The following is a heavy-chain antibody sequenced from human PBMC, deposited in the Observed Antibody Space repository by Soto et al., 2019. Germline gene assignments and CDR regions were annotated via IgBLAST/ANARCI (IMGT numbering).Heavy chain of an antibody. V-gene: IGHV3-30*18. CDR3: AKDNLVVVPAAPMVNWFDP. J-gene: IGHJ5*02. D-gene: IGHD2-2*01. CDR2: ISYDGSNK. Sequence: QVQLVESGGGVVQPGRSLRLSCAASGFTFSSYGMHWVRQAPGKGLEWVAVISYDGSNKYYADSVKGRFTISRDNSKNTLYLQMNSLRAEDTAVYYCAKDNLVVVPAAPMVNWFDPWGQGTLVTVSS. CDR1: GFTFSSYG.